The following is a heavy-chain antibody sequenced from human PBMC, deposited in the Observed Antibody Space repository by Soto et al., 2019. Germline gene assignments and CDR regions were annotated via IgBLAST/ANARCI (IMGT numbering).Heavy chain of an antibody. CDR3: ARDLGSSWYPEYFQH. CDR1: GFPFSSYS. Sequence: GGSLSLSCAASGFPFSSYSMNWVRQAPGKGLEWVSYISSSSSTIYYADSVKGRFTISRDNAKNSLYLQMNSLRAEDTAVYYCARDLGSSWYPEYFQHWGQGTLVTVSS. J-gene: IGHJ1*01. V-gene: IGHV3-48*01. CDR2: ISSSSSTI. D-gene: IGHD6-13*01.